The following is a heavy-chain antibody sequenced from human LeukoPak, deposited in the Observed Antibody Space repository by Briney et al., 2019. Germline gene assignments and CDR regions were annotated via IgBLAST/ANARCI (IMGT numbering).Heavy chain of an antibody. CDR1: GGSISSTSYY. CDR3: ARRRLGHAFDI. Sequence: SETLSLTCTVSGGSISSTSYYWGCIRQPPGKGLEWIGTISYSGISYYNPSLESRVTISVDTSKSHFSLRVSPVTAADTAVYYCARRRLGHAFDIWGQGTMVTVSS. V-gene: IGHV4-39*02. J-gene: IGHJ3*02. CDR2: ISYSGIS. D-gene: IGHD2-21*01.